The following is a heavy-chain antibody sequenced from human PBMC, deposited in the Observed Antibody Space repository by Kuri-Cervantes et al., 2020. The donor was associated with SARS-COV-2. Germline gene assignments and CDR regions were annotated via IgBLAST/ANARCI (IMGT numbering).Heavy chain of an antibody. D-gene: IGHD3-16*02. CDR2: ISYDGSNK. CDR1: GFTFSSYA. J-gene: IGHJ4*02. CDR3: ARSYYDYIWGSYRPEALDY. Sequence: GGSLRLSCAASGFTFSSYAMHWVRQAPGKGLEWVVVISYDGSNKYYADSVKGRFTISRDNSKNTLYLQMNSLRAEDTAVYYCARSYYDYIWGSYRPEALDYWGQGTLVTVSS. V-gene: IGHV3-30-3*01.